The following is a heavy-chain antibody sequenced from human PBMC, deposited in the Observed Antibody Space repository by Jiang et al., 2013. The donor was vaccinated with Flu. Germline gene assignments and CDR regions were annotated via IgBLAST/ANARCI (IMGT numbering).Heavy chain of an antibody. CDR3: ARDLEDRFTDDSSGSPPT. CDR2: IYYSGST. D-gene: IGHD3-22*01. Sequence: GSGLVKPSQTLSLTCTVSGGSISSGGYYWSWIRQHPGKGLEWIGYIYYSGSTYYNPSLKSRVTISVDTSKNQFSLKLSSVTAADTAVYYCARDLEDRFTDDSSGSPPTWGQGTLVTVSS. CDR1: GGSISSGGYY. V-gene: IGHV4-31*03. J-gene: IGHJ5*02.